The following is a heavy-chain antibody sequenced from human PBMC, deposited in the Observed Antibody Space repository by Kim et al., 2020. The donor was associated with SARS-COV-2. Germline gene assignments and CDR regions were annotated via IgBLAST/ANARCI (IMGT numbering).Heavy chain of an antibody. CDR1: GGSISSGGYY. V-gene: IGHV4-31*03. Sequence: SETLSLTCTFSGGSISSGGYYWSWSRRLPGKGLAWIGYLYYRGSTYYNPSLKSRVTISVDTSKNQFSLKLSSVTAADTAVYYCARAITIFGVVISYFDYWGQGTLVTVSS. CDR3: ARAITIFGVVISYFDY. D-gene: IGHD3-3*01. J-gene: IGHJ4*02. CDR2: LYYRGST.